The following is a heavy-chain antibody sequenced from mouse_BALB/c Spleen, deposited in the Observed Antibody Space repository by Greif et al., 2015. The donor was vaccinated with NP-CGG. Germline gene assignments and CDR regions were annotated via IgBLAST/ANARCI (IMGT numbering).Heavy chain of an antibody. V-gene: IGHV5-12-2*01. J-gene: IGHJ1*01. Sequence: EVQLVESGGGLVQPGGSLKLSCAASGFTFSSYTMSWVRQTPEKRLEWVAYISNGGGSTYYPDTVKGRFTISRDNAKNTLYLQMSSLKSEDTAMYYCARHLGRYFDVWGAGTTVTVSS. CDR3: ARHLGRYFDV. D-gene: IGHD4-1*01. CDR1: GFTFSSYT. CDR2: ISNGGGST.